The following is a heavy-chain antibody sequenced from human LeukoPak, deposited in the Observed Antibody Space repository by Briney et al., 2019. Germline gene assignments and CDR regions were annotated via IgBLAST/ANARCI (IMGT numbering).Heavy chain of an antibody. V-gene: IGHV4-4*07. D-gene: IGHD3-10*01. CDR3: ARLLWFGELRYFDY. CDR2: IYTSGST. Sequence: SETLSLTCTVSGGSISSYYWSWIRQPAGKGLEWIGRIYTSGSTNYNPSLKSRVTMSVDTSKNQFSLKLSSVTAADTAVYYCARLLWFGELRYFDYWGQGTLVTVSS. J-gene: IGHJ4*02. CDR1: GGSISSYY.